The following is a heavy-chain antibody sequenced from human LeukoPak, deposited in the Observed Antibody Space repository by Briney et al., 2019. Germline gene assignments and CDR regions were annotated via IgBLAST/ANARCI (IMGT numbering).Heavy chain of an antibody. D-gene: IGHD3-22*01. CDR1: GYTFTSYG. J-gene: IGHJ4*02. CDR2: ICSYNGNT. CDR3: ARDTDYYDSSGYPSYSDY. V-gene: IGHV1-18*01. Sequence: ASVKVSCKASGYTFTSYGISWVRQAPGQGLEWMGWICSYNGNTNYAQTLQGRVTMTTDTSTSTAYMELRSLRSDDTAVYYCARDTDYYDSSGYPSYSDYWGQGTLVTVSS.